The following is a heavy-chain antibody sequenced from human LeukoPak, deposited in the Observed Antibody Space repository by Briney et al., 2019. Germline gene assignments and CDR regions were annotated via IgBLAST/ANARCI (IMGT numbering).Heavy chain of an antibody. CDR3: ARAPQYGGFDY. J-gene: IGHJ4*02. V-gene: IGHV4-31*03. Sequence: SQTLSLTCTVSGGSIGSGGYYWSWIRQHPGKGLEWLGYIYDSGSTYYSPSLESRVAMSVDTSTNQFSLKLSSVTAADTAVYYCARAPQYGGFDYWGQGTLVTVSS. CDR2: IYDSGST. D-gene: IGHD4-23*01. CDR1: GGSIGSGGYY.